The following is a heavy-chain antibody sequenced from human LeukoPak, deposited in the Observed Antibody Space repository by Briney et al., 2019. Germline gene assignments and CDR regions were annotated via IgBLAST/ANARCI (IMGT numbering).Heavy chain of an antibody. D-gene: IGHD2-2*01. CDR1: GGSISSGGYF. V-gene: IGHV4-31*03. CDR2: IYYSGIT. CDR3: ARDNDDPYCSSTSCYFIDP. J-gene: IGHJ5*02. Sequence: SHTLSLTCTVSGGSISSGGYFCSWVRQHPGKGLEWIGYIYYSGITYYNPSLKSRVTISVDTSKNQFSLKLSSVTAADTAVYYCARDNDDPYCSSTSCYFIDPWGQGTLVTVSS.